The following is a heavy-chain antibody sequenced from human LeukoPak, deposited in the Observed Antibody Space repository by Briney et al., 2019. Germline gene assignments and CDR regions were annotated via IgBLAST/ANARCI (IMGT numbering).Heavy chain of an antibody. J-gene: IGHJ3*02. CDR2: IHYSGST. D-gene: IGHD6-6*01. CDR1: GGSIGTYC. Sequence: SETLSLTCSVSGGSIGTYCWSWIRQSPGKGLEWFAYIHYSGSTNFNPSLKSRVTISVDTSKNQFSLKLSSVIAADTAVYYCARGLQNRSSGRRFDVFHIWGQGTMVTVSS. V-gene: IGHV4-59*01. CDR3: ARGLQNRSSGRRFDVFHI.